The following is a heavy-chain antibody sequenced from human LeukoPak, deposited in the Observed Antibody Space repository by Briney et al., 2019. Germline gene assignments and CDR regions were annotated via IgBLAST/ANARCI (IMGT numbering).Heavy chain of an antibody. D-gene: IGHD3-3*01. CDR2: IYYSGST. Sequence: SETLSLTCTVSGGSISSSSYYWGWIRQPPGKGLEWIGSIYYSGSTYYNPSLKSRVTISVDTSKNQFSLKLSSVTAADTAVYYCASVKTLSSLYYDFWSGYYTSSAWFDPWGQGTLVTVSS. V-gene: IGHV4-39*07. CDR3: ASVKTLSSLYYDFWSGYYTSSAWFDP. J-gene: IGHJ5*02. CDR1: GGSISSSSYY.